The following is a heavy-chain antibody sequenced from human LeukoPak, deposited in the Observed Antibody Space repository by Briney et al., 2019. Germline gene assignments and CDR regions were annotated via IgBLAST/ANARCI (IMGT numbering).Heavy chain of an antibody. CDR1: GFTFSSYG. CDR2: ISYDGSNK. CDR3: AKDKSSWATIGYFDY. Sequence: GRSLRLSCAASGFTFSSYGMHWVRQAPGKGLEWVAVISYDGSNKYYADSVKGRFTISRDNSKNTLYLQMNSLRAEDTAVYYCAKDKSSWATIGYFDYWGQGTLVTVSS. J-gene: IGHJ4*02. V-gene: IGHV3-30*18. D-gene: IGHD5-12*01.